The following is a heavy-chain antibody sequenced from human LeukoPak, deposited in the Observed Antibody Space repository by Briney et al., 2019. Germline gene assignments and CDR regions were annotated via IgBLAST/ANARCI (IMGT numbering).Heavy chain of an antibody. D-gene: IGHD3-10*01. Sequence: SETLSLTCAVYGGSFSGYYWSWIRQPPGKGLEWIGEINHSGSTNYNPSLKSRVTISVDTSKNQFSLKLSSVTAADTAVYYCARATGHWGQGTLVIVSS. J-gene: IGHJ4*02. CDR1: GGSFSGYY. CDR2: INHSGST. V-gene: IGHV4-34*01. CDR3: ARATGH.